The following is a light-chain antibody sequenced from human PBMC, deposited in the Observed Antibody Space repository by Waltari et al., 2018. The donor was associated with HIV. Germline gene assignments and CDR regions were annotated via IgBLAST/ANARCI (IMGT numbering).Light chain of an antibody. CDR3: SSYISSASPE. V-gene: IGLV2-14*01. CDR1: SDLRHYNS. CDR2: EVS. J-gene: IGLJ3*02. Sequence: QSALTQPASVSGSPGQSITISCTGTSDLRHYNSVSWYQHHPGKAPNVIIYEVSIRPAGVSSRFSGSTSGNTASLTISGLQAEDEADYFCSSYISSASPEFGGGTKVTVL.